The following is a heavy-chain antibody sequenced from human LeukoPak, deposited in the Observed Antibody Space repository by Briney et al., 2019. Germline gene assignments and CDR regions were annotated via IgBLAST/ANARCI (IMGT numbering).Heavy chain of an antibody. Sequence: SETLSLTCTVSGGSVSSGSYYWSWIRQPPGKGLEWIGYIYYSGSTNYSPSLKSRVTISVDTSKNQFSLKLSSVTAADTAVYHCARAKGVLRYFDWLSDAFDIWGQGTMVTVSS. J-gene: IGHJ3*02. V-gene: IGHV4-61*01. CDR3: ARAKGVLRYFDWLSDAFDI. D-gene: IGHD3-9*01. CDR1: GGSVSSGSYY. CDR2: IYYSGST.